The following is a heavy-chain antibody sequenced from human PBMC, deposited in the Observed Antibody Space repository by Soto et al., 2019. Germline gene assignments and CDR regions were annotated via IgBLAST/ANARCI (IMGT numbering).Heavy chain of an antibody. D-gene: IGHD6-13*01. V-gene: IGHV3-33*08. J-gene: IGHJ4*02. CDR3: ARSLSPGIAAAGPDY. CDR1: GFTFSSYW. CDR2: IYNDESNK. Sequence: GGSLRLSCAASGFTFSSYWMHWVRQAPGKGLEWVSVIYNDESNKYYADSVKGRFTISRDNSKNTLYLQMNSLRAEDTAVYYCARSLSPGIAAAGPDYWGQGTLVTVSS.